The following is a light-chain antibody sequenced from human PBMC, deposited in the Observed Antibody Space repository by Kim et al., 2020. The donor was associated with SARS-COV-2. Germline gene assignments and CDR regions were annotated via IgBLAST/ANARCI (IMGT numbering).Light chain of an antibody. Sequence: GQSITISCTGNSSDVGGYNYVSWYQQHPGKAPKLMIYDVTKRPSGVSNRFSGSKSGNTASLTISGLQAEDEADYYCSSYTTTSTSVFGGGTQLTVL. CDR2: DVT. J-gene: IGLJ2*01. V-gene: IGLV2-14*04. CDR1: SSDVGGYNY. CDR3: SSYTTTSTSV.